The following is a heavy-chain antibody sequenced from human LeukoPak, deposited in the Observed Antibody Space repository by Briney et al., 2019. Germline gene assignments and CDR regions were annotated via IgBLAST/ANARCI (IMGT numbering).Heavy chain of an antibody. Sequence: GGSLRLSCAASGFTFSNAWMSWVRKAPGKGLEWVGRIKSKTDGGTTDYAAPVKGRFTISRDDSKNTLYLQMNSLKTEDTAVYYCTTQVRYCGGDCYLFDYWGQGTLVTVSS. CDR2: IKSKTDGGTT. CDR1: GFTFSNAW. J-gene: IGHJ4*02. D-gene: IGHD2-21*02. CDR3: TTQVRYCGGDCYLFDY. V-gene: IGHV3-15*01.